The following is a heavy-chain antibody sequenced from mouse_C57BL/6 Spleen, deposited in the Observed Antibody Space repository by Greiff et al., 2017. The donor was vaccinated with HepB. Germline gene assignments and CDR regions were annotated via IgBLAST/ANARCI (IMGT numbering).Heavy chain of an antibody. CDR2: IYPRSGNT. CDR1: GYTFTSYG. D-gene: IGHD4-1*01. J-gene: IGHJ2*01. CDR3: ARWELTGNSYYFDY. V-gene: IGHV1-81*01. Sequence: QVQLQQSGAELARPGASVKLSCKASGYTFTSYGISWVKQRTGQGLEWIGEIYPRSGNTYYNEKFKGKATLTADKSPSTAYMELRSLTSEDSAVYFCARWELTGNSYYFDYWGQGTTLTVSS.